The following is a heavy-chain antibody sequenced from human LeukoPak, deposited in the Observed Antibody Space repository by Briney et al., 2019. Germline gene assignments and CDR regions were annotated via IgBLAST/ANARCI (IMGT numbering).Heavy chain of an antibody. CDR2: IKEDGSEK. CDR3: ARGGTFVSDY. CDR1: GLIFRRHW. V-gene: IGHV3-7*01. D-gene: IGHD1-1*01. Sequence: GGSLRLPCAVSGLIFRRHWMSWVREAPGKGRVWVADIKEDGSEKYYVDSMKGRFTVSRDNAKNPLYLQMDSLRAEDTAVYYCARGGTFVSDYWGQGTLVTVSS. J-gene: IGHJ4*02.